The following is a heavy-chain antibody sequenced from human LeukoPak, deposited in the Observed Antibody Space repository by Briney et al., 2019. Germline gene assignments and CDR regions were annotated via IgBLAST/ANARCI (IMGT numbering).Heavy chain of an antibody. J-gene: IGHJ2*01. CDR2: IYHSGST. Sequence: SETLSLTCIVSGGSISSGGYSWSWIRQPPGKGLEWIGYIYHSGSTYYNPSLKSRVTISVDRSKNQFSLKLSSVTAADTAVYYCARVIGYCTNGVCPQWYFDLWGRGTLVTVSS. V-gene: IGHV4-30-2*01. D-gene: IGHD2-8*01. CDR1: GGSISSGGYS. CDR3: ARVIGYCTNGVCPQWYFDL.